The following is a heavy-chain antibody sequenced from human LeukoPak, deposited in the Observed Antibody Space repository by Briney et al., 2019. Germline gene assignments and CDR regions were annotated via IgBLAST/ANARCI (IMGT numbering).Heavy chain of an antibody. D-gene: IGHD2-8*01. CDR2: ISYDGSNK. J-gene: IGHJ3*02. V-gene: IGHV3-30*03. Sequence: PGGSLRLPCAASGFTFSSYGMHWVRQAPGKGLEWVAVISYDGSNKYYADSVKGRFTISRDNAKNSLYLQMNSLRAEDTAVYYCARGQYCTNGVCYDAFDIWGQGTTVTASS. CDR1: GFTFSSYG. CDR3: ARGQYCTNGVCYDAFDI.